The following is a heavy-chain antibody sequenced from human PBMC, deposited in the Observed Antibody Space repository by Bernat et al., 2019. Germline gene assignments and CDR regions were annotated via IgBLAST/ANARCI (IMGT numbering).Heavy chain of an antibody. CDR2: ISGYNGNT. CDR3: ARDPHHSNYDFWTCHDYYYMDI. J-gene: IGHJ6*03. D-gene: IGHD3-3*01. Sequence: QAQLEQSGDEVKKPGASMKVSCKASGYTFAHYGVSWVRQAPGQGLEWMGWISGYNGNTTYAQKFQDRVTMTTDTSTRTVYMELRSLRSDDTAVYYCARDPHHSNYDFWTCHDYYYMDIWGTGTTVTVSS. CDR1: GYTFAHYG. V-gene: IGHV1-18*01.